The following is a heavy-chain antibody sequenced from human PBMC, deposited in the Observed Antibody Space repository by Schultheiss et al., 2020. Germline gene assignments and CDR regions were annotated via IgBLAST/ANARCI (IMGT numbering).Heavy chain of an antibody. Sequence: SVKVSCKASGFTFTSSAVQWVRQARGQRLEWIGWIVVGSGNTNYAQKFQGRVTITRDTSASTAYMELSSLRSEDTAVYYCARPHEIVVVVAATPALYFDLWGRGTLVTVSA. V-gene: IGHV1-58*01. D-gene: IGHD2-15*01. CDR3: ARPHEIVVVVAATPALYFDL. J-gene: IGHJ2*01. CDR2: IVVGSGNT. CDR1: GFTFTSSA.